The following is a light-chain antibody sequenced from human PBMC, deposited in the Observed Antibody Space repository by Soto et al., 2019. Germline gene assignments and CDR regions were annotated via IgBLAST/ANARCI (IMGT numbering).Light chain of an antibody. V-gene: IGKV1-5*01. J-gene: IGKJ1*01. Sequence: EIPMTQSPYTLSAPVGDRVTLTCMASQSISSGLAWYQQKPGKAPKLLIYDASSLESGVPSRFSGSGSGTEFTLTISSLQPDDFATYYCQQYNSYSRTFGQGTKVDI. CDR2: DAS. CDR3: QQYNSYSRT. CDR1: QSISSG.